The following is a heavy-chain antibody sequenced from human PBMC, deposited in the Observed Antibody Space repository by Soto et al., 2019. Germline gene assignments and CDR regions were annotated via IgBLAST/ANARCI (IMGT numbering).Heavy chain of an antibody. J-gene: IGHJ5*02. Sequence: GSCLPVLNPTQTRTLTCTFSRFSLTTSGMRVSLIRQPPGKALEWLALIDWYDDKHSSTSRKTRLTSSNDTSTSQVVLTMANLAPVDTATYYCARLVIGSGSYYCEGHDTWGQGTLVTV. V-gene: IGHV2-70*01. CDR2: IDWYDDK. CDR1: RFSLTTSGMR. CDR3: ARLVIGSGSYYCEGHDT. D-gene: IGHD3-10*01.